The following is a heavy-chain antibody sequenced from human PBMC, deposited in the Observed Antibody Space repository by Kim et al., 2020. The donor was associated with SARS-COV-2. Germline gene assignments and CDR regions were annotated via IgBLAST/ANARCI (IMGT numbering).Heavy chain of an antibody. J-gene: IGHJ4*02. Sequence: SGKARFTISRDNSKNTLYLQMDSLGAEDTAVYYCAKGGFCSSASCLRAFDYWGQGTLVTVSS. D-gene: IGHD2-2*01. V-gene: IGHV3-23*01. CDR3: AKGGFCSSASCLRAFDY.